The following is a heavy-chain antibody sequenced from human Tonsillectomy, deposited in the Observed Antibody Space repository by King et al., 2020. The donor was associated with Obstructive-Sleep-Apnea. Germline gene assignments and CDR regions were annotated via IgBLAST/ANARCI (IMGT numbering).Heavy chain of an antibody. CDR1: GGSISSYY. V-gene: IGHV4-59*08. Sequence: QLQESGPGLVKPSETLSLTCTVSGGSISSYYWSWIRQPPGKGLEWIGAIYYSGSTNYNPSLTSRVTISVDTSKNQFSLKLSSVTAADTAVYYCARLYYDTSGYWYFDLWGRGTLVTVSS. CDR3: ARLYYDTSGYWYFDL. CDR2: IYYSGST. D-gene: IGHD3-22*01. J-gene: IGHJ2*01.